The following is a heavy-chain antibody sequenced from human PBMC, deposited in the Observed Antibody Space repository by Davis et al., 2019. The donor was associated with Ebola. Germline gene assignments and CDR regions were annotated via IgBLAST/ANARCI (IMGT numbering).Heavy chain of an antibody. CDR3: ARQSTIFGVVIDLSCDP. D-gene: IGHD3-3*01. CDR2: ITTYNGKT. Sequence: AASVKVSCKASGYTFTDYVINWVRQAPGQGLEWMGRITTYNGKTTYAQKLQGRVTMTTDTSTSTAFMELRGLRSDDTAVYYCARQSTIFGVVIDLSCDPWGQGPLVTVSS. CDR1: GYTFTDYV. J-gene: IGHJ5*02. V-gene: IGHV1-18*01.